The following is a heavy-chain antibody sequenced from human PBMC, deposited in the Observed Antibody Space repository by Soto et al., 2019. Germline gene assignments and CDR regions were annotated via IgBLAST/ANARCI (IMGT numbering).Heavy chain of an antibody. CDR1: GFTFSSYG. CDR3: AKGSDYDSSGFAFDI. Sequence: PGGSLSLSCAASGFTFSSYGMHWVRQAPGKGLEWVAVISYDGSNKYYADSVKGRFTISRDNSKNTLYLQMNSLRAEDTAVYYCAKGSDYDSSGFAFDIWGQGTMVTVSS. J-gene: IGHJ3*02. V-gene: IGHV3-30*18. D-gene: IGHD3-22*01. CDR2: ISYDGSNK.